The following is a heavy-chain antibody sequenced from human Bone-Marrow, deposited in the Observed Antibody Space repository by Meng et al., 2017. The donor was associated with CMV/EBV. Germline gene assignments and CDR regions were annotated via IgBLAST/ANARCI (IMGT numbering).Heavy chain of an antibody. CDR1: GGSFSGYY. D-gene: IGHD6-25*01. J-gene: IGHJ4*02. Sequence: SETLSLTCAVYGGSFSGYYWSWIRQPPGKGLEWIGEINHSGSTNYNPSLKSRVTISVDTSKNQFSLKLSSVTAADTAVYYCALGIAAGIDYWGQGNLVTVSS. CDR3: ALGIAAGIDY. CDR2: INHSGST. V-gene: IGHV4-34*01.